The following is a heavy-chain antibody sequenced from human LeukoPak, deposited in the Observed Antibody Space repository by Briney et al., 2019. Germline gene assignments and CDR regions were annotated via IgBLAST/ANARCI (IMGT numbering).Heavy chain of an antibody. CDR3: ARFSWRPAKSFDC. CDR1: GGSISSYY. V-gene: IGHV4-59*01. J-gene: IGHJ4*02. Sequence: PSETLSLTCTVSGGSISSYYWSWIRQPPGKGLEWIGYIYYSGNTIYNPSLKSRVTISVDTSKNQFSLKLSSVTAADTAVYYCARFSWRPAKSFDCWGQGTLVTVSS. CDR2: IYYSGNT.